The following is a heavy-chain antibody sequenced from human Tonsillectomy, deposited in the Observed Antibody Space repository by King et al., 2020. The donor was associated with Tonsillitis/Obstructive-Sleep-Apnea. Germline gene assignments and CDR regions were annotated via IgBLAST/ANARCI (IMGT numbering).Heavy chain of an antibody. J-gene: IGHJ5*02. CDR2: INPSGGST. CDR1: GYTFTSYY. V-gene: IGHV1-46*01. D-gene: IGHD6-13*01. Sequence: QLVQSGAEVKKPGASVKVSCKASGYTFTSYYMHWVRQAPGQGLEWMGIINPSGGSTNYAQKFQGRVTMTRDTSTGTVYMGLSSVRSVDTAVYSCAREGSSWYGHKFDPWGQGTLVTVSS. CDR3: AREGSSWYGHKFDP.